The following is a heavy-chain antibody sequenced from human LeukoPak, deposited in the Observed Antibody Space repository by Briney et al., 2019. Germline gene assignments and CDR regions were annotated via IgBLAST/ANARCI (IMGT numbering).Heavy chain of an antibody. CDR1: GFSFSNYN. D-gene: IGHD1-26*01. Sequence: GSLRLSCAASGFSFSNYNLNWVCQAPGKGLEWISYIPIDSSYMYYPDSVKGRFTVSRDNAKNSLFLQMSSLSDEDTAVYYCVRDHAWAFDYWGHGNLVSVSS. V-gene: IGHV3-48*02. J-gene: IGHJ4*01. CDR3: VRDHAWAFDY. CDR2: IPIDSSYM.